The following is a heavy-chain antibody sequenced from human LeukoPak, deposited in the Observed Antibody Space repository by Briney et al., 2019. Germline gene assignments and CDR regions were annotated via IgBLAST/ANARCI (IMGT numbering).Heavy chain of an antibody. CDR2: VYSGGDI. CDR3: AGGTDFWSGYCFDS. V-gene: IGHV3-53*01. D-gene: IGHD3-3*01. CDR1: GFTVSGNY. J-gene: IGHJ4*02. Sequence: GGSLRLSCAASGFTVSGNYMSWVRQAPGKGLEWVSVVYSGGDIAYADSVKGRFTISSDTSQNKLYLHMNSLRVEDTAVYYCAGGTDFWSGYCFDSWGQGTLVTVSS.